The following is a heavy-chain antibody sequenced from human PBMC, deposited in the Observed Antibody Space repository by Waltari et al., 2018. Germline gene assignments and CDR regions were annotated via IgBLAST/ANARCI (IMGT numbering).Heavy chain of an antibody. Sequence: EVQLVESGGGLIQPGGSLRLSCSASGFTVSSNYMSWVRQAPGKGLEWVSVIYSGGSTYYADSVKGRFTISRDNSKNTLYLQMNSLRAEDTAVYYCARHSRDDFWSNWFDPWGQGTLVTVSS. D-gene: IGHD3-3*01. CDR3: ARHSRDDFWSNWFDP. J-gene: IGHJ5*02. CDR1: GFTVSSNY. CDR2: IYSGGST. V-gene: IGHV3-53*01.